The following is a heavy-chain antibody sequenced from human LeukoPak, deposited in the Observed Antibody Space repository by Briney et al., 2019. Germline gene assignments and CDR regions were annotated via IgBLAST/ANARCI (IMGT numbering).Heavy chain of an antibody. CDR1: GFTVSNNY. J-gene: IGHJ4*02. Sequence: GRSLRLSCAASGFTVSNNYMSWVRQASGKGLEWVSLIYSGGSTYYAASAQGRFTISRDNIKNILLLQMTSLRAEDTGVYFCWGYSCLDSCGQRTLGTVSS. CDR2: IYSGGST. CDR3: WGYSCLDS. V-gene: IGHV3-53*01. D-gene: IGHD5-18*01.